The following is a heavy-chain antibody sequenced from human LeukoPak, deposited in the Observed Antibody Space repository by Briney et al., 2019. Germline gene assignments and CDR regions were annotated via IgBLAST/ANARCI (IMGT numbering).Heavy chain of an antibody. D-gene: IGHD3-16*01. V-gene: IGHV3-23*01. J-gene: IGHJ6*02. CDR3: AKHYDYVWGSYPHGADYGMDV. CDR1: GFTFSRYA. CDR2: ISGSGGRT. Sequence: RGGSLRLSCAASGFTFSRYARSWVGQARGKGVEGVAAISGSGGRTYYADSVKGGFTISRHNSKNSLYLQVNSLRAEDTAVYYCAKHYDYVWGSYPHGADYGMDVWGQGTTVTVSS.